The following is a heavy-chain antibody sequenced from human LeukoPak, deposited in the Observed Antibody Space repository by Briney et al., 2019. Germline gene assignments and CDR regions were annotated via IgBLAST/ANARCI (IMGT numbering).Heavy chain of an antibody. CDR2: IYYSGST. CDR3: ARDLYGSGSSHIFDP. CDR1: GGSISSSGYY. V-gene: IGHV4-31*03. J-gene: IGHJ5*02. D-gene: IGHD3-10*01. Sequence: SETLPLTCTVSGGSISSSGYYWSWIRQHPGKGLEWIGYIYYSGSTYYNPSLKSRVTISVDTSKNQFSLKLSSVTAADTAVYYCARDLYGSGSSHIFDPWGQGTLVTVSS.